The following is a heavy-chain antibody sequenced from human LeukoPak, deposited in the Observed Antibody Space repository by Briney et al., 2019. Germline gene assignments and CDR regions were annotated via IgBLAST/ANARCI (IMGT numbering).Heavy chain of an antibody. CDR1: GYTFTGYY. CDR3: ARYLEASSGLY. CDR2: INPNSGGT. J-gene: IGHJ4*02. D-gene: IGHD3-22*01. V-gene: IGHV1-2*06. Sequence: VASVKVSCTASGYTFTGYYMHWVRQAPGQGLEWMGRINPNSGGTNYAQKFQGRVTMTRDTSISTAYMELSRLRSDDTAVYYCARYLEASSGLYWGQGTLVTVSS.